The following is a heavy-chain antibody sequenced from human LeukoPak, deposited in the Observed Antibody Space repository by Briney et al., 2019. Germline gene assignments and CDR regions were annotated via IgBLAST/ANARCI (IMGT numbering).Heavy chain of an antibody. Sequence: SETLSLTCTVSGDSISSGDYYWSWFRQPPGKGLEWFGRISSSGSTNYNPSLKSRVTISVDTSKNQFSLKLSSVTAADTAVYFCARGPYAYDSSGAFDIWGKGTMVTVSS. CDR2: ISSSGST. D-gene: IGHD3-22*01. J-gene: IGHJ3*02. V-gene: IGHV4-61*02. CDR1: GDSISSGDYY. CDR3: ARGPYAYDSSGAFDI.